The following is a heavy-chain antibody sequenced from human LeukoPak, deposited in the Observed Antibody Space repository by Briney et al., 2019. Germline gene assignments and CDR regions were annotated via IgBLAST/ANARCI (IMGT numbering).Heavy chain of an antibody. D-gene: IGHD3-9*01. V-gene: IGHV4-34*01. CDR3: ARAGLRYPDY. J-gene: IGHJ4*02. CDR1: GGSFSGYY. Sequence: SETLSLTRAVYGGSFSGYYWSWIRQPPGKGLEWIGEINHSGSTNYNPSLKSRVTISVDTSKNQFSLKLSSVTAADTAVYYCARAGLRYPDYWGRGTLVTVSS. CDR2: INHSGST.